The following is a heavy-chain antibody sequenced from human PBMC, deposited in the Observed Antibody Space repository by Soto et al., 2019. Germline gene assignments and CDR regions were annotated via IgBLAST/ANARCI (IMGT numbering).Heavy chain of an antibody. CDR2: INSDGSST. J-gene: IGHJ4*02. D-gene: IGHD3-3*01. V-gene: IGHV3-74*01. CDR3: AREAMYDFWSGYRLVPDHYYIDY. Sequence: PGGSLRLSCAASGFTFSSYWMHWVRQAPGKGLVWVSRINSDGSSTSYADSVKGRFTISRDNAKNTLYLQMNSLRAEDTAVYYCAREAMYDFWSGYRLVPDHYYIDYWGQGTLVTVSS. CDR1: GFTFSSYW.